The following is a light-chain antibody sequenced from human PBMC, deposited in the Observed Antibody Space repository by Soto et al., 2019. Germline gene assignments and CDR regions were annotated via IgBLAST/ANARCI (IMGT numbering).Light chain of an antibody. J-gene: IGKJ1*01. V-gene: IGKV3-20*01. CDR2: GAS. Sequence: VLTQSPCTLSLSPGERATLSCRASQIVSSSYLAWYQQKPGQAPRLLIYGASSRATGIPGRFSGSGSGTDFTLTISRLEPEDFAVYYCQQYDSSPKTFGQGTKVDIK. CDR3: QQYDSSPKT. CDR1: QIVSSSY.